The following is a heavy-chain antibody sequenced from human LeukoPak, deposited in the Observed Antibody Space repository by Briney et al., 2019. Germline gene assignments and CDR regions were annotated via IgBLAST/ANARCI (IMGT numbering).Heavy chain of an antibody. D-gene: IGHD3-22*01. Sequence: SETLSLTCTVSGDSISSNSYYWGWIRQPPGKGLEWIGSIYHSGSTYYNPSLKSRVTISVDTSKNQFSLKLSSVTAADTAVYYCARDYYDSSGYVSPFDPWGQGTLVTVSS. CDR2: IYHSGST. CDR1: GDSISSNSYY. V-gene: IGHV4-39*07. CDR3: ARDYYDSSGYVSPFDP. J-gene: IGHJ5*02.